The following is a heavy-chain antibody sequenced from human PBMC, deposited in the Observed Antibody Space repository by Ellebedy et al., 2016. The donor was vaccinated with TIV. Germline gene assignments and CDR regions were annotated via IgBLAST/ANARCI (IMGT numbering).Heavy chain of an antibody. CDR1: GFDFGSYS. J-gene: IGHJ4*02. D-gene: IGHD4-17*01. CDR3: ATEEEVTTIAFEF. Sequence: PGGSLRLSCVASGFDFGSYSMNWVRQAPGKGLEWVSFISSTSSRMFYAGSVKGQFTISRDNAKRSLHLQMSSLRDEDTAVYYCATEEEVTTIAFEFWGQGALVTVSS. V-gene: IGHV3-48*02. CDR2: ISSTSSRM.